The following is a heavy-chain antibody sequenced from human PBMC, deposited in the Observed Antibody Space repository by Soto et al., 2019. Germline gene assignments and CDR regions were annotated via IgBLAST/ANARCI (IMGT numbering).Heavy chain of an antibody. CDR3: ARGYCSGGSCYRRYYLDY. V-gene: IGHV1-8*01. CDR2: MNPNSGNT. D-gene: IGHD2-15*01. CDR1: GYTFTSYD. J-gene: IGHJ4*02. Sequence: ASVKVSCKASGYTFTSYDINWVRQATGQGLEWMGWMNPNSGNTGYAQKFQGRVTMTRNTSISTAYMELSSLRSEDTAVYYCARGYCSGGSCYRRYYLDYWGQGTLVTVSS.